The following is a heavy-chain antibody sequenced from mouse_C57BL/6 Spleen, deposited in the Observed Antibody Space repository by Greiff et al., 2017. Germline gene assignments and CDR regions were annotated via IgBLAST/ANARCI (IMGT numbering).Heavy chain of an antibody. Sequence: VHLVESGAELVRPGASVTLSCKASGYTFTDYEMHWVKQTPVHGLEWIGAIDPETGGTAYNQKFKGKAILTADKSSSTAYMELRSLTSEDSAVYYCTTPSPPRGYFDYWGQGTTLTVSS. CDR1: GYTFTDYE. V-gene: IGHV1-15*01. CDR2: IDPETGGT. CDR3: TTPSPPRGYFDY. D-gene: IGHD6-1*01. J-gene: IGHJ2*01.